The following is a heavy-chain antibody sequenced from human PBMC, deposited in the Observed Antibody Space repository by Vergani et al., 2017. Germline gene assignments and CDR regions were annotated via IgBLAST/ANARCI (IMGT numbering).Heavy chain of an antibody. Sequence: QVQLQASGPGLVKASQTLSLTCSVSGAYVGSGGYYWSWVRQRPGMGLDWIGYIYYSGTTYYNPSLESRLTISLDTSENHLSLKLTSVTAADTAVYYCTRHWAVVAANNWFDPWGQGTLVTVSS. V-gene: IGHV4-31*03. CDR1: GAYVGSGGYY. CDR2: IYYSGTT. D-gene: IGHD2-15*01. J-gene: IGHJ5*02. CDR3: TRHWAVVAANNWFDP.